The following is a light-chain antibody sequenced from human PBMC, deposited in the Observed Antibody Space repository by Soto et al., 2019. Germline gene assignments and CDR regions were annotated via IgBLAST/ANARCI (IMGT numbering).Light chain of an antibody. CDR2: GAS. J-gene: IGKJ1*01. Sequence: EIVLTQSPGTLSLSPGERATLSSRASQSVSSSYLAWYQQKPGQAPRLLIYGASSRATGIPDRFSGSASGTDFTLTISRLEPEDFAVYYCQQHGSSPLWTFGQGTKVEIK. V-gene: IGKV3-20*01. CDR3: QQHGSSPLWT. CDR1: QSVSSSY.